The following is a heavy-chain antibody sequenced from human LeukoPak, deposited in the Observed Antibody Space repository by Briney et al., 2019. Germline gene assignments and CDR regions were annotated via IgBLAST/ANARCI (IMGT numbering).Heavy chain of an antibody. Sequence: SETLSLTCTVSGGSISSYYWSWIRQPPGKGLEWIGYIHYSGSTNYNPSLKSRVTISVDTSKNQFSLKLSSVTAADTAVYYCARDPTHESSGYPFDYWGQGTLVTVSS. V-gene: IGHV4-59*12. CDR2: IHYSGST. CDR3: ARDPTHESSGYPFDY. CDR1: GGSISSYY. D-gene: IGHD3-22*01. J-gene: IGHJ4*02.